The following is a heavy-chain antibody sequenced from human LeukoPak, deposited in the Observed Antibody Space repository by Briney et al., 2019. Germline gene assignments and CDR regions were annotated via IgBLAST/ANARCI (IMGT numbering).Heavy chain of an antibody. Sequence: GGSLRLSCAASGFTVSSNYMSWVRQAPGKGLEWVSVIYSGGSAYYADSVKGRFTISRDNSKNTLYLQMNSLRAEDTAVYYCASGSGSYRTPYYYMDVWGTGTTVTVSS. CDR3: ASGSGSYRTPYYYMDV. CDR2: IYSGGSA. D-gene: IGHD3-10*01. V-gene: IGHV3-53*01. J-gene: IGHJ6*03. CDR1: GFTVSSNY.